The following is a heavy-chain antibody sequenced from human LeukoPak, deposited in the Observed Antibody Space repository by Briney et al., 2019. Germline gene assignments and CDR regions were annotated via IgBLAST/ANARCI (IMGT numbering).Heavy chain of an antibody. CDR3: AKLPPYYDILTGSFDY. Sequence: SGGSLRLSWAASGLTFSSYAMSWVRQAPGKGLEWVSAIIGSGGSTYYADSVKARFTISRDNSKNTLYLHMNSLRAEDTAVYYCAKLPPYYDILTGSFDYWGQGTLVTVSS. V-gene: IGHV3-23*01. D-gene: IGHD3-9*01. CDR2: IIGSGGST. CDR1: GLTFSSYA. J-gene: IGHJ4*02.